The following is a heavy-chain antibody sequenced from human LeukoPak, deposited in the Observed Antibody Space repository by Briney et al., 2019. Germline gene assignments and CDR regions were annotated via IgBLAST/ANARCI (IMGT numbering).Heavy chain of an antibody. CDR3: ARDPNIVATIHYYYYGMDV. V-gene: IGHV3-21*01. J-gene: IGHJ6*04. CDR2: ISSSSSYI. D-gene: IGHD5-12*01. CDR1: GFTFSSYS. Sequence: KPGGSLRLSCAASGFTFSSYSMNWVRQAPGKGLEWVSSISSSSSYISYADSVKGQFTISRDNAKNSLYLQMNSLRAEDTAVYYCARDPNIVATIHYYYYGMDVWGKGTTVTVSS.